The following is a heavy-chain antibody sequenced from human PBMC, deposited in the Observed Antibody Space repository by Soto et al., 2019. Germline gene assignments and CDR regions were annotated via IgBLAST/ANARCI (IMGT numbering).Heavy chain of an antibody. CDR1: GFTFSSYA. D-gene: IGHD2-21*02. Sequence: GGSLRLSCAASGFTFSSYAMHWVRQAPGKGLEWVAVISYDGSNKYYADSVKGRFTISRDNSKNTLYLQMNSLRAEDTAVYYCARDSVWHIVVVTAKEVDYLDYWGQGTLVTVSS. J-gene: IGHJ4*02. V-gene: IGHV3-30-3*01. CDR3: ARDSVWHIVVVTAKEVDYLDY. CDR2: ISYDGSNK.